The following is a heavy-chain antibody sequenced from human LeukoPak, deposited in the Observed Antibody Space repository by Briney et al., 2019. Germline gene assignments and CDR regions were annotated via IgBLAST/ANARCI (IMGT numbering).Heavy chain of an antibody. CDR1: GGTFSSYA. Sequence: ASVKVSCKASGGTFSSYAISWVRQAPGQGLEWMGGIIPILGTANYAQKFQGRVTITADKSTSTAYMELSSLRSEDTAVYYCARELTHTLWFGESILPGYYGMDVWGKGTTVTVSS. J-gene: IGHJ6*04. CDR2: IIPILGTA. V-gene: IGHV1-69*10. D-gene: IGHD3-10*01. CDR3: ARELTHTLWFGESILPGYYGMDV.